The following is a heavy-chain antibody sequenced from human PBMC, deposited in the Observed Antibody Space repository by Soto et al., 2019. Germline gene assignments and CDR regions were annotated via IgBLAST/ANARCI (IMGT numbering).Heavy chain of an antibody. J-gene: IGHJ4*02. Sequence: QVHLEQSGAEVKKPGTSVKVSCKAYGGSFSTNEIDWVRQAPGQGLEWMGRIFPNVGTADYAQKFEGRMSLIADESTSTVFMELSRLRSANTAVYFCARARYSSRWGTFDRWGQGTQVAVSS. D-gene: IGHD6-19*01. V-gene: IGHV1-69*01. CDR3: ARARYSSRWGTFDR. CDR1: GGSFSTNE. CDR2: IFPNVGTA.